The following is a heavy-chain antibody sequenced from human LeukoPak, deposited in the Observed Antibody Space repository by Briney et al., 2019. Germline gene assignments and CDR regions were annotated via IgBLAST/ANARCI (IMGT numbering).Heavy chain of an antibody. Sequence: PSQTLAVTCTVCGCFISSGGYYWRWIREHPGKGLEWIKYIYYSGSTYYNPSLKSRVTISVDTSKNQFSLKLSSVTGADTAGYYCASHSDYCRSTSCPFDYWGQGTLVTVSS. J-gene: IGHJ4*02. D-gene: IGHD2-2*01. CDR2: IYYSGST. V-gene: IGHV4-31*03. CDR1: GCFISSGGYY. CDR3: ASHSDYCRSTSCPFDY.